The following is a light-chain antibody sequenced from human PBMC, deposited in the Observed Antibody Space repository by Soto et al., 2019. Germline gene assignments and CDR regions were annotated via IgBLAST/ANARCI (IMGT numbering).Light chain of an antibody. CDR1: SSNIGAGYD. V-gene: IGLV1-40*01. CDR3: QSYDSSMSVV. Sequence: QSVLTQPPSVSGAPGQRVTISCTGSSSNIGAGYDVHWYQQLPGTAPKLLIYGNSNRPSGVPDRFSGSKSGTSASLAITGLQDEDEADYDCQSYDSSMSVVFGGGNKLTVL. J-gene: IGLJ2*01. CDR2: GNS.